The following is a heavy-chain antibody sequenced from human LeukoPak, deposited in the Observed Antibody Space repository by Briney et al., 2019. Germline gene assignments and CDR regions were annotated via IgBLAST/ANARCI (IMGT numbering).Heavy chain of an antibody. CDR2: IHYSGST. Sequence: PSETLSLTCTVSGGSIRTSDYYWAWIRQPPGRGLEWIGTIHYSGSTFYKPPLKSRLTVSADTSRNQFYMKLSSVTAADTAVYYCARRRYYDSTGFLDWGQGSLVSVSS. D-gene: IGHD3-22*01. CDR1: GGSIRTSDYY. CDR3: ARRRYYDSTGFLD. V-gene: IGHV4-39*01. J-gene: IGHJ1*01.